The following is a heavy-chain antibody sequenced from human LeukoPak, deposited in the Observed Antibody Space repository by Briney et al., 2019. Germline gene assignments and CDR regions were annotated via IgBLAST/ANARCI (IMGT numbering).Heavy chain of an antibody. Sequence: SETLSLTCAVSGGSISSGGYSWSWIRQPPGKGLEWIGYIYHSGSAYYNPSLKSRVTISVDRSKNQFSLKLSSVTAADTAVYYCARDRYGDHTYFDYWGQGTLVTVSS. J-gene: IGHJ4*02. CDR2: IYHSGSA. V-gene: IGHV4-30-2*01. D-gene: IGHD4-17*01. CDR3: ARDRYGDHTYFDY. CDR1: GGSISSGGYS.